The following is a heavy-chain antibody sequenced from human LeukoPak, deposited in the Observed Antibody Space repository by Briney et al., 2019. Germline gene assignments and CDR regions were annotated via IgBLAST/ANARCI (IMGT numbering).Heavy chain of an antibody. Sequence: SGGSLRLSCAASGFTVSSNYMSWVRQAPGKGLEWVAAISGSGGSTYYADSVKGRFTISRDNSKNTLYLQMNSLRAEDTAVYYCARVSSGSQGVPVDYWGQGTLVTVSS. CDR2: ISGSGGST. CDR3: ARVSSGSQGVPVDY. J-gene: IGHJ4*02. CDR1: GFTVSSNY. D-gene: IGHD1-26*01. V-gene: IGHV3-23*01.